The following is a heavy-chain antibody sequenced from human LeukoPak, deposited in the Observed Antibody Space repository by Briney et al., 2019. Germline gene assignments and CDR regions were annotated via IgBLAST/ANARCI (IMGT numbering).Heavy chain of an antibody. CDR3: AKSSPRRYSAFDI. CDR1: GYRFTTYW. V-gene: IGHV5-51*01. Sequence: GETLRISCEGSGYRFTTYWIAWVRPIRGKSLEWGWIIYPVVSDTITIDSPSFPGQVTISADKSISTAFLQWRSLKASETAMYYCAKSSPRRYSAFDIWGQGTMVTVSS. CDR2: IYPVVSDT. J-gene: IGHJ3*02. D-gene: IGHD5-12*01.